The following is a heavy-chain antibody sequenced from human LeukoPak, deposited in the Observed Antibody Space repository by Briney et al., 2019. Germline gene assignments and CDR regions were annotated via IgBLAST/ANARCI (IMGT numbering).Heavy chain of an antibody. J-gene: IGHJ4*02. Sequence: ASVKVSCKASGYTFTGYYMHWVRQAPGQGLEWMGWINPNSGGTNYAQKFQGRVTMTRDTSISTAYMELSSLRSEDTAVYYCARDRIRVGYFDYWGQGTLVTVSS. CDR2: INPNSGGT. CDR1: GYTFTGYY. D-gene: IGHD2-15*01. CDR3: ARDRIRVGYFDY. V-gene: IGHV1-2*02.